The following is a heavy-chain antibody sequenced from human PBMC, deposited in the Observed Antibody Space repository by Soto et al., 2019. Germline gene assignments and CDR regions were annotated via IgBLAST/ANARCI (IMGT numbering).Heavy chain of an antibody. CDR2: INAGNGNT. V-gene: IGHV1-3*01. CDR3: ARSIVVDTSFDY. Sequence: ASVKVSCKASGYTFTSYAMHWVRQAPGQRLEWMGWINAGNGNTKYSQKFQGRVTITRDTSASTAYMELSSLRSEDTAVYYCARSIVVDTSFDYWGQGTLVTVSS. CDR1: GYTFTSYA. D-gene: IGHD3-22*01. J-gene: IGHJ4*02.